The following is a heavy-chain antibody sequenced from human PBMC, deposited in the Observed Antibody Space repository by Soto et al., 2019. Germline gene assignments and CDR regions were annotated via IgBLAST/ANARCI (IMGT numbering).Heavy chain of an antibody. CDR2: IWYDGSNK. D-gene: IGHD2-15*01. CDR1: GFTFSSYG. V-gene: IGHV3-33*01. Sequence: QVQLVESGGGVVQPGRSLRLSCAASGFTFSSYGMHWVRQAPGKGLEWVAVIWYDGSNKYYADSVKGRFTISRDNSKNTLYRQMNSLRAEDTAVYYCASGRIWPSSFDYWGQGTLVTVSS. J-gene: IGHJ4*02. CDR3: ASGRIWPSSFDY.